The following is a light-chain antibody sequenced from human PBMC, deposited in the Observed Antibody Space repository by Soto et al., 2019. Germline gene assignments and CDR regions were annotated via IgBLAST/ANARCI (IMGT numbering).Light chain of an antibody. CDR3: SSYTSSSTL. Sequence: QSVLTQPASVSGSPGQSITISCTGTSGDVGSYNYVSWYQQHPGKAPKLMVYEVSDRPSGISSRFSGSKSGNTAPLTISGLQTEDEADYYCSSYTSSSTLFGTGTKVTVL. CDR1: SGDVGSYNY. CDR2: EVS. V-gene: IGLV2-14*01. J-gene: IGLJ1*01.